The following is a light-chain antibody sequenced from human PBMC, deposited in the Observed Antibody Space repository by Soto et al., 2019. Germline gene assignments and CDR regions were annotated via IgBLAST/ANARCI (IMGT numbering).Light chain of an antibody. CDR1: QSVSSSY. Sequence: EIVLTQSPGTLSLSPGERATLSCRASQSVSSSYLAWYQQKPGQAPRLLIYGASSRATGIPDRFSGSGSGTDFTLTISRLEPEDFAVYYCQQYGSSGLWTFGQRTKVEIK. J-gene: IGKJ1*01. CDR3: QQYGSSGLWT. V-gene: IGKV3-20*01. CDR2: GAS.